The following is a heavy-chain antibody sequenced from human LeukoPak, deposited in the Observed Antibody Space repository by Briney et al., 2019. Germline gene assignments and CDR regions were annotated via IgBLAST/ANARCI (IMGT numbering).Heavy chain of an antibody. J-gene: IGHJ5*02. V-gene: IGHV1-8*01. D-gene: IGHD2-15*01. CDR2: MNPNSGNT. Sequence: ASVKVSCKASGYTFTSYDINWVRQATGQGLEWMGWMNPNSGNTGYAQRFKGRVTMTRNTSISTAYMELSSLRSEGTAVYYCARGRYCSGGSCSNWFDPWGQGTLVTVSS. CDR3: ARGRYCSGGSCSNWFDP. CDR1: GYTFTSYD.